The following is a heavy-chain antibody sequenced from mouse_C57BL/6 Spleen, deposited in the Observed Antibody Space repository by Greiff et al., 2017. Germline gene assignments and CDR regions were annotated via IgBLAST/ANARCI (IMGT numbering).Heavy chain of an antibody. CDR2: INPGSGGT. CDR1: GYAFTNYL. V-gene: IGHV1-54*01. J-gene: IGHJ3*01. CDR3: ARSDYGYGYAY. Sequence: QVQLQQSGAELVRPGTSVKVSCKASGYAFTNYLIEWVKQRPGQGLEWIGVINPGSGGTNYNKKFKGKATLTADKSSSTAYMQRSSLTSEDSAVYFCARSDYGYGYAYWGQGTLVTVSA. D-gene: IGHD2-2*01.